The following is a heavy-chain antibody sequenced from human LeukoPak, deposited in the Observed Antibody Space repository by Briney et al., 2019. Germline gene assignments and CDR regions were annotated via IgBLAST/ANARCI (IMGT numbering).Heavy chain of an antibody. Sequence: SETLSLTCAVSGGSISSGGYSWGWIRQPPGKGLEWIGYIYHSGSTYYNPSLKSRVTISVDRSKNQFSLKLSSVTAADTAVYYCARDSSGYYSHAFDIWGQGTMVTVSS. CDR2: IYHSGST. CDR3: ARDSSGYYSHAFDI. V-gene: IGHV4-30-2*01. J-gene: IGHJ3*02. D-gene: IGHD3-22*01. CDR1: GGSISSGGYS.